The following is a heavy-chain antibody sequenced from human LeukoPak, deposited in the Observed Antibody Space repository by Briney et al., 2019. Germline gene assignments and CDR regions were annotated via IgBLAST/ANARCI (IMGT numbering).Heavy chain of an antibody. CDR3: ARVVYYDSSGYLDY. Sequence: SETLSLTCTVSGGSISSYYWSWIRQPPGKGLEWIGYIYYSGSTNYNPSLKSRVTISVDTSKNQFSLKLRSVTAADTAVYYCARVVYYDSSGYLDYWGQGTLVTVSS. J-gene: IGHJ4*02. V-gene: IGHV4-59*01. CDR1: GGSISSYY. CDR2: IYYSGST. D-gene: IGHD3-22*01.